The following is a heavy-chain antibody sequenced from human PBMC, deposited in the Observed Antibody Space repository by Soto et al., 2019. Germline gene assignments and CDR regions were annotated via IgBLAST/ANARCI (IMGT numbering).Heavy chain of an antibody. CDR1: GFTFSSYG. J-gene: IGHJ6*02. V-gene: IGHV3-30*18. CDR3: AKDGEKYSSSFVYGMDV. D-gene: IGHD6-6*01. Sequence: QSGGSLRLSCAASGFTFSSYGMHWVRQAPGKGLEWVAVISYDGSNKYYADSVKGRFTISRDNSKNTLYLQMNSLRAEDTAVYYCAKDGEKYSSSFVYGMDVWGQGTTVTVSS. CDR2: ISYDGSNK.